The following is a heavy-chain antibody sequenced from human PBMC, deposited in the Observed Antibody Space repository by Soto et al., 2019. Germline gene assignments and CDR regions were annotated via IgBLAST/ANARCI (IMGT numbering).Heavy chain of an antibody. CDR3: ARGRQRSYYYYYMDV. V-gene: IGHV4-34*01. CDR2: TNHSGST. Sequence: SETLSLTCAVYGGSFSGYYWSWIRQPPGKGLEWIGETNHSGSTNYNPSLKSRVTISVDTSKNQFSLKLSSVTAADTAVYYCARGRQRSYYYYYMDVWGKGTTVTVSS. CDR1: GGSFSGYY. D-gene: IGHD6-25*01. J-gene: IGHJ6*03.